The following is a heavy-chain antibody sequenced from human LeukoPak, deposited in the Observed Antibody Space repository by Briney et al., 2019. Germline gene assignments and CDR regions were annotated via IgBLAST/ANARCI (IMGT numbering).Heavy chain of an antibody. Sequence: SVKVSCKASGGAFSKYAISWVRQAPGQGLEWMGGIIPISGTANYAQKFQGRVTITADESTSTAYMELSSLRSDDTAVYYCATGANGITMVRGASLGCFDYWGQGTLVTVSS. J-gene: IGHJ4*02. CDR3: ATGANGITMVRGASLGCFDY. V-gene: IGHV1-69*13. CDR2: IIPISGTA. D-gene: IGHD3-10*01. CDR1: GGAFSKYA.